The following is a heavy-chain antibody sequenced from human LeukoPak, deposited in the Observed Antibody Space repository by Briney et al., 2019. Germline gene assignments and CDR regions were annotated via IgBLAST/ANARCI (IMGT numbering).Heavy chain of an antibody. D-gene: IGHD3-22*01. J-gene: IGHJ4*02. CDR1: GFTFSDNH. CDR2: ISSSSSYT. Sequence: PGGSLRLSCAASGFTFSDNHMSWIRQAPGKGLEWVSYISSSSSYTNYADSVKGRITISRDNAKNSLYLQMNSLRAEDTAVYYCARDDSSSGYYYWGQGTLVTVSS. V-gene: IGHV3-11*05. CDR3: ARDDSSSGYYY.